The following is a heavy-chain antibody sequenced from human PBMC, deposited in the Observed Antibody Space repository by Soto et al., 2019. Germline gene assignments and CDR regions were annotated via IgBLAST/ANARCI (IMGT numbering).Heavy chain of an antibody. J-gene: IGHJ4*02. CDR2: IIPIFGTA. CDR3: ARVQDPYYYDSSGYYFDY. D-gene: IGHD3-22*01. CDR1: GGTFSSYA. Sequence: VQLVQSGAEVKKPGSSVKVSCKASGGTFSSYAISWVRQAPGQGLEWMGGIIPIFGTANYAQKFQGRVTITADKSTSTAYMELSSLRSEDTAVYYCARVQDPYYYDSSGYYFDYWGQGTLVTVSS. V-gene: IGHV1-69*06.